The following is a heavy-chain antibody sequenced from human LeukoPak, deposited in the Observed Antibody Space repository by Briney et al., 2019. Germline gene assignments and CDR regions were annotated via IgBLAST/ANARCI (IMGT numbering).Heavy chain of an antibody. D-gene: IGHD3-3*01. Sequence: GGSLRLSCAASGFTVSSNYMSWVRQAPGKGLEWVSVIYSGGSTYYEDSVKGRFTISRDNSKNTLYLQMNSLRAEDTAVYYCARSIYYDFWSGYYFDYWGQGTLVTVSS. CDR2: IYSGGST. CDR1: GFTVSSNY. CDR3: ARSIYYDFWSGYYFDY. J-gene: IGHJ4*02. V-gene: IGHV3-53*01.